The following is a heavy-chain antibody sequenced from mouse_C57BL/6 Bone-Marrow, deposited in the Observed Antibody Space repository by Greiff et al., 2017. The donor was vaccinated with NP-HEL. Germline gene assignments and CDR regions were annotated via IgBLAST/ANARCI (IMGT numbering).Heavy chain of an antibody. CDR2: IWWDDDK. CDR1: GFSLSTFGMG. CDR3: ARIGDYYGSSYVGNY. V-gene: IGHV8-8*01. D-gene: IGHD1-1*01. Sequence: QVTLKESGPGILQPSQTLSLTCSFSGFSLSTFGMGVGWIRQPSGKGLDWLAHIWWDDDKYYNPSLKSRLTISKDTSKNQVFLKIANVDTAETATYYCARIGDYYGSSYVGNYWGQGTTLTVSS. J-gene: IGHJ2*01.